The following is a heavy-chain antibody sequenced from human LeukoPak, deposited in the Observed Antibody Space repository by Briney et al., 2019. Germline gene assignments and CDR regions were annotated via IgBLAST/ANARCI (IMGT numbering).Heavy chain of an antibody. D-gene: IGHD4-17*01. CDR2: IYTNGST. J-gene: IGHJ6*03. Sequence: KASETLSLTCTVSGGSISSYYWSWIRQPAGKGLEWIGRIYTNGSTNYNPSLKNRVTMSVDTSKNQFSLKLSSVTAADTAVYYCARDRAVTTSLDYYYYYMDVWGKGTTVTVSS. CDR1: GGSISSYY. V-gene: IGHV4-4*07. CDR3: ARDRAVTTSLDYYYYYMDV.